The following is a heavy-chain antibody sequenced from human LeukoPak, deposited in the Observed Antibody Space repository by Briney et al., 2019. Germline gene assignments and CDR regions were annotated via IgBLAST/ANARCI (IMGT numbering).Heavy chain of an antibody. CDR2: INPNSGGS. CDR1: GYTFTGYY. Sequence: ASVKVSCKASGYTFTGYYMHWVRQAPGQGLEWMGWINPNSGGSNYAQKFRGRVTMTRDTSISTAYMELSRLRSDDTAVYYCARERSSGSYFSYWGQGTLVTVSS. J-gene: IGHJ4*02. D-gene: IGHD1-26*01. CDR3: ARERSSGSYFSY. V-gene: IGHV1-2*02.